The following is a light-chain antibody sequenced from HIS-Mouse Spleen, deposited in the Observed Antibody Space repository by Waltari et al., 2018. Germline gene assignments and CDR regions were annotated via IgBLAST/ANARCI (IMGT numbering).Light chain of an antibody. CDR1: QGISSY. CDR2: AAS. J-gene: IGKJ2*01. Sequence: AIRMTQSPSSLSASTGNSITITCRASQGISSYLAWYQQKPGKAPKLLIYAASTLQSGVPSRFSGSGSGTDFTLTISCLQSEDFATYYCQQYYSYPGYTFGQGTKLEIK. CDR3: QQYYSYPGYT. V-gene: IGKV1-8*01.